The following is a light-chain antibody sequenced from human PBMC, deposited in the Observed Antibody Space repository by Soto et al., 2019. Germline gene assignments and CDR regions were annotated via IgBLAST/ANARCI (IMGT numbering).Light chain of an antibody. CDR3: GTWDTGLRAYV. CDR2: DND. Sequence: QAVVTQPPSVSAAPGQKVTISCSGSSSSSHIGHHSVSWYQHLPGTAPNLLIYDNDQRPSGIPARFSGSKSATSATLDITGRQTGDEADYDCGTWDTGLRAYVLGTGTKLTVL. V-gene: IGLV1-51*01. CDR1: SSSSHIGHHS. J-gene: IGLJ1*01.